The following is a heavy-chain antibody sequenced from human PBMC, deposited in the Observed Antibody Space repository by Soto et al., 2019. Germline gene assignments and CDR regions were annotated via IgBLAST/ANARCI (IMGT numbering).Heavy chain of an antibody. D-gene: IGHD3-3*01. J-gene: IGHJ6*02. Sequence: GASVKVSCKASGGTYSRCAISWVRQATGQGLEWMGGIIPIFGTANYAQKFQGRVTITADESTSTAYMELSSLRSEDTAVYYCAGYYDFWSGYSTDYYYGMDVWGQGTTVTVSS. CDR3: AGYYDFWSGYSTDYYYGMDV. V-gene: IGHV1-69*13. CDR1: GGTYSRCA. CDR2: IIPIFGTA.